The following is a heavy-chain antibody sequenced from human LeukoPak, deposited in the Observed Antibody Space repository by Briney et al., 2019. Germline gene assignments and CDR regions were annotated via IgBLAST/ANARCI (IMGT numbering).Heavy chain of an antibody. CDR1: GFTFGENS. CDR3: ATSRDYYYYYMDV. CDR2: ISWDSGSI. Sequence: PGGSLRLSCAASGFTFGENSMHWVRQAPGKGLEWVSGISWDSGSIAYADSVKGRFTISRDNAKNSLYLQLNSLGAVDTALYYCATSRDYYYYYMDVWGKGTTVTVSS. J-gene: IGHJ6*03. V-gene: IGHV3-9*01.